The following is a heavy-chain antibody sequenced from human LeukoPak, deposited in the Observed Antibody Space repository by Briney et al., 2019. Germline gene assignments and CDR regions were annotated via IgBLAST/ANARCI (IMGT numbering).Heavy chain of an antibody. CDR1: RDSVSSNSAA. CDR2: TYYRSKWYN. D-gene: IGHD2-2*01. Sequence: SQTLSLTCAISRDSVSSNSAAWNWIRRSPSRGLEWLGRTYYRSKWYNDYAVSVKSRITINPDTSKNQFSLQLNSVTPEDTAVYYCARDGRVCSSTSCPYYMDVWGKGTTVTVSS. CDR3: ARDGRVCSSTSCPYYMDV. J-gene: IGHJ6*03. V-gene: IGHV6-1*01.